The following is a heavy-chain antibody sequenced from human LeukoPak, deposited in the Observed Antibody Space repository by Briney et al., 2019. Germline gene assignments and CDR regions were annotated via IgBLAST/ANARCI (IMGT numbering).Heavy chain of an antibody. V-gene: IGHV4-59*08. CDR1: GGSVSSYY. J-gene: IGHJ3*02. CDR2: IYYSGST. CDR3: ARWGYLNDAFDI. Sequence: SETLSLTCTVSGGSVSSYYWSWIRQPPGKGLEWIGYIYYSGSTNYNPSLKSRVTISVDTSKNQFSLKLSTVPAADTAVYYCARWGYLNDAFDIWRQGTMVTVSS. D-gene: IGHD5-18*01.